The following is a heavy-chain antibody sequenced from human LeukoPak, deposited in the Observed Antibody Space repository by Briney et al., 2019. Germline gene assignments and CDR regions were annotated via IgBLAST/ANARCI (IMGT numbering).Heavy chain of an antibody. CDR3: ATSAGDPIAFDY. CDR1: GGTFSSYD. V-gene: IGHV1-69*06. D-gene: IGHD7-27*01. Sequence: SVKVSCKASGGTFSSYDISWVRQAPGQGLEWMGGIIPIFGTANYAQKFQGRVTMTEDTSTDTAYMELSSLRSEDTAVYYCATSAGDPIAFDYWGQGTLVTVSS. J-gene: IGHJ4*02. CDR2: IIPIFGTA.